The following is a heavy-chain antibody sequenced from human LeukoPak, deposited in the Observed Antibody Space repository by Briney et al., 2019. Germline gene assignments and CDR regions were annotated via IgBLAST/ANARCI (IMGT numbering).Heavy chain of an antibody. D-gene: IGHD5-24*01. CDR3: ARDWDGYNSFDY. CDR2: IYYSGST. V-gene: IGHV4-59*01. Sequence: SETLSLTCTVSGGSISTYYRSWIRQPPGKGLEWIGYIYYSGSTNYNPSLKSRVTISVDTSKNQFSLKLSSVTAADTAMYYCARDWDGYNSFDYWGQGTLVTVSS. J-gene: IGHJ4*01. CDR1: GGSISTYY.